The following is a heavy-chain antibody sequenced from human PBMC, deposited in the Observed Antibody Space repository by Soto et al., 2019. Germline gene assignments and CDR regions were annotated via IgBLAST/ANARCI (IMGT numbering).Heavy chain of an antibody. Sequence: SETLSLTCTVSGGSISSYYWSWIRQPPGKGLEWIGYIYYSGSTNYNPSLKSRVTISVDTSKNQFSLKLSSVTAADTAVYYCARDKLTDLLDYWGRGPLVPGSA. CDR1: GGSISSYY. CDR3: ARDKLTDLLDY. D-gene: IGHD2-8*02. V-gene: IGHV4-59*12. J-gene: IGHJ4*02. CDR2: IYYSGST.